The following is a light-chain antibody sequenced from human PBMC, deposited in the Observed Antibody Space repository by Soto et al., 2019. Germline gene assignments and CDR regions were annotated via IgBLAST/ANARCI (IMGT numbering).Light chain of an antibody. V-gene: IGKV1-39*01. CDR1: QSISSY. CDR3: QQSYSTPV. J-gene: IGKJ3*01. Sequence: DIQMTQSPSSLSASVGDRVTITCRASQSISSYLNWYQQKPGKAPKLLIYGASSLQSGVPSRFSGSRSGTDFTLTISSLKPEDFATYYCQQSYSTPVFGPGTKVNIK. CDR2: GAS.